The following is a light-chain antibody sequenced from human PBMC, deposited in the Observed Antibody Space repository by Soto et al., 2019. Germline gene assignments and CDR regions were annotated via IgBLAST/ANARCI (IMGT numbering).Light chain of an antibody. CDR3: QKYGRPLLT. V-gene: IGKV3-20*01. CDR2: GAS. CDR1: QRVSSRY. J-gene: IGKJ1*01. Sequence: EIVWTKSPGTLSLSPGDRATLSCRARQRVSSRYLAWYQQKPGQAPSLLVDGASSRATGIPDRFSGSGYGTDVALTISRLEREDVAVYYCQKYGRPLLTFGQGTKVQIK.